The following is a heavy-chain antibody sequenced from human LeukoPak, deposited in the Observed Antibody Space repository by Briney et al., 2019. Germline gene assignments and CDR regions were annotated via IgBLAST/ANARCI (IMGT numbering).Heavy chain of an antibody. CDR3: ARGGYRQLAYFDY. J-gene: IGHJ4*02. CDR2: INWNGGTT. CDR1: GFTFDDYG. D-gene: IGHD3-16*02. Sequence: GGSLRLSCEASGFTFDDYGITWVRQVPGKGLEWISSINWNGGTTSYADSVKGRFTISRDNDKNSLYLQMNSLRAEDTALYYCARGGYRQLAYFDYWGQGALVTVSS. V-gene: IGHV3-20*04.